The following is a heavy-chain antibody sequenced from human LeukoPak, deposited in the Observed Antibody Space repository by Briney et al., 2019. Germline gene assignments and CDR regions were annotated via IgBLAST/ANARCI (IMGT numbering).Heavy chain of an antibody. D-gene: IGHD3-9*01. Sequence: GGSLRLSCAASGFTFSSYDMHWVRQATGKGLEWVSAIGTAGDTYYPGSVKGRFTISRENAKNSLYLQMNSLRAGDTAVYYCARARDVLAFDIWGQGTMVTVSS. J-gene: IGHJ3*02. CDR1: GFTFSSYD. V-gene: IGHV3-13*01. CDR2: IGTAGDT. CDR3: ARARDVLAFDI.